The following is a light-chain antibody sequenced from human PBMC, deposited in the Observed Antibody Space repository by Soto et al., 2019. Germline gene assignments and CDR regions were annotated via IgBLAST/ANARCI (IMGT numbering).Light chain of an antibody. V-gene: IGLV2-14*01. CDR2: EVT. J-gene: IGLJ1*01. Sequence: QSALTQPASVSGSPGQTITISCTGTSSDVGGYNYLSWYQQHPGKAPKVMIYEVTNRPSGVSNRFSGSKSGNTASLTISGLQAEDEADYFCQSYDSSLSGPSFVFGTGTKLTVL. CDR3: QSYDSSLSGPSFV. CDR1: SSDVGGYNY.